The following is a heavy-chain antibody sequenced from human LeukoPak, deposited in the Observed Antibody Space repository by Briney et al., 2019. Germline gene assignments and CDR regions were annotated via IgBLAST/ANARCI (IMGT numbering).Heavy chain of an antibody. CDR1: GFSFSNYA. J-gene: IGHJ4*02. CDR3: ARGHVLRYFDWPPTPFDY. CDR2: IRAGGTRT. D-gene: IGHD3-9*01. V-gene: IGHV3-23*01. Sequence: GGSLRLSCAASGFSFSNYAMAWVRQAPGKGLEWFSGIRAGGTRTYYADSVRGRFTISRDNSKNTLYLQMNSLRAEDTAVYYCARGHVLRYFDWPPTPFDYWGQGTLVTVSS.